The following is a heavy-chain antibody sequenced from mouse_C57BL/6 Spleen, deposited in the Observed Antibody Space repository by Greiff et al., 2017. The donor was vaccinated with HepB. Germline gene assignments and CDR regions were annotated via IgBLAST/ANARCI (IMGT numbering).Heavy chain of an antibody. CDR1: GFTFSSYT. J-gene: IGHJ2*01. Sequence: EVKVEESGGGLVKPGGSLKLSCAASGFTFSSYTMSWVRQTPEKRLEWVATISGGGGNTYYPDSVKGRFTISRDNAKNTLYLQMSSLRSEDTALYYCARTYYGNYDYWGQGTTLTVSS. CDR2: ISGGGGNT. D-gene: IGHD2-10*01. CDR3: ARTYYGNYDY. V-gene: IGHV5-9*01.